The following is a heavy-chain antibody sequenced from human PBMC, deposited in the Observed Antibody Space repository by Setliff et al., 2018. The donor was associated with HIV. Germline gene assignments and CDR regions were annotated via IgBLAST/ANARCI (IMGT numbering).Heavy chain of an antibody. D-gene: IGHD6-19*01. CDR3: ARGSGWPTYFDS. J-gene: IGHJ4*02. CDR2: IYTSGST. Sequence: PSETLSLTCTVSGGSTISSGSYYWSWIRQPAGKGLEWIGRIYTSGSTNFSPSLKSRVTISVDTSKNQFSLKLRSVTAADTAVYYCARGSGWPTYFDSWGRGTLGTVSS. V-gene: IGHV4-61*02. CDR1: GGSTISSGSYY.